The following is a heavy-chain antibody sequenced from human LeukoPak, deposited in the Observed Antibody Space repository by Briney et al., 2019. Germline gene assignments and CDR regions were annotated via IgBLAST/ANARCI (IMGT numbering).Heavy chain of an antibody. CDR3: ATLNGPLFEY. CDR1: GFTLFNYM. V-gene: IGHV3-7*01. D-gene: IGHD2-8*01. Sequence: GALRLSCADPGFTLFNYMTRSGRPALGEGLEWVASIHQHGNEKYFVDSVRGRFTISRDNAKNSLYLQMSSLRAEDTAVYYCATLNGPLFEYWGQGTLVTVSS. J-gene: IGHJ4*02. CDR2: IHQHGNEK.